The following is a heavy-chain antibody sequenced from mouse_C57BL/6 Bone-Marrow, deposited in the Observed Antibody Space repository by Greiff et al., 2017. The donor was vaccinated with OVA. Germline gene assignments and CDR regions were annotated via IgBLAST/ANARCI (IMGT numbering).Heavy chain of an antibody. CDR2: INPNNGGT. J-gene: IGHJ2*01. D-gene: IGHD3-2*02. V-gene: IGHV1-26*01. CDR1: GYTFTDYY. Sequence: EVQLQQSGPELVKPGASVKISCKASGYTFTDYYMNWVKQSHGKSLEWIGDINPNNGGTSYNQKFKGKATLTVDKSSSTAYMELRSLTSEDSAVYYCGRGSSGFYYFDYWGQGTTLTVSS. CDR3: GRGSSGFYYFDY.